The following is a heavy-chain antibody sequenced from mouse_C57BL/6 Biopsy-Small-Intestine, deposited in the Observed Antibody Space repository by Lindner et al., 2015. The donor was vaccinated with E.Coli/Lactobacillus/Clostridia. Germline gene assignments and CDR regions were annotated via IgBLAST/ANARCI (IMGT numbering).Heavy chain of an antibody. CDR2: VNPRNGGT. CDR1: GYTFTDYY. V-gene: IGHV1-19*01. J-gene: IGHJ3*01. CDR3: ARGEEFAY. Sequence: VQLQESGPELVKPGASVKMSCKASGYTFTDYYMNWVIQSHGKSLEWIGRVNPRNGGTSYNQKFKGKATLTVDKSLSTAYMQLNSLTSEDSAVYYCARGEEFAYWGQGTLVTVSA.